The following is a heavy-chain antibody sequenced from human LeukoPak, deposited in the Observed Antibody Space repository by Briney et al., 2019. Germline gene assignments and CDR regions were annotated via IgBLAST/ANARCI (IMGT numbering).Heavy chain of an antibody. CDR1: GGSISGYY. D-gene: IGHD3-3*01. V-gene: IGHV4-34*01. CDR3: ARGPRFYDFWSGYHPQSNWFDP. Sequence: PSETLSLTCAVYGGSISGYYWSWIRQPPGKGLEWIGEINHSGSTNYNPSLKSRVTISVDTSKNQFSLKLSSVTAADTAVYYCARGPRFYDFWSGYHPQSNWFDPWGQGTLVTVSS. CDR2: INHSGST. J-gene: IGHJ5*02.